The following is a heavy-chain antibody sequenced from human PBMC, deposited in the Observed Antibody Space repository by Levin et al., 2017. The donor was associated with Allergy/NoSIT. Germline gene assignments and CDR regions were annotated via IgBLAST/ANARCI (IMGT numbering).Heavy chain of an antibody. D-gene: IGHD2-2*01. V-gene: IGHV4-59*01. CDR2: IYYSGST. CDR3: ARVVVVPAAIDYYGMDV. J-gene: IGHJ6*02. Sequence: SETLSLTCTVSGGSISSYYWSWIRQPPGKGLEWIGYIYYSGSTNYNPSLKSRVTISVDTSKNQFSLKLSSVTAADTAVYYCARVVVVPAAIDYYGMDVWGQGTTVTVSS. CDR1: GGSISSYY.